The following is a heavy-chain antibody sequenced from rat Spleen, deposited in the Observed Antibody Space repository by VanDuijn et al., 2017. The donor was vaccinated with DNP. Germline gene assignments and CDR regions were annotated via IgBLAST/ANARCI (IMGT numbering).Heavy chain of an antibody. CDR3: ARWNIGTSTLDY. D-gene: IGHD1-5*01. CDR2: ISYRGST. CDR1: GYSITSNY. V-gene: IGHV3-1*01. Sequence: EVQLQESGPGLVKPSQSLSLTCSVTGYSITSNYWGWIRKFPGNKMEWVGHISYRGSTTYNPSLKSRISIIRDTSKNQFSLQLNSVTAEDTATYYCARWNIGTSTLDYWGQGVMVTVSS. J-gene: IGHJ2*01.